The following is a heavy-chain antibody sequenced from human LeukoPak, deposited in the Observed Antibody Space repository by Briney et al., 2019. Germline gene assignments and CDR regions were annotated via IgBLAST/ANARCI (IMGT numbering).Heavy chain of an antibody. CDR3: ARGADGLSGIYFDY. D-gene: IGHD5-24*01. Sequence: SETLSLTCTVSGGSISSYYWSWIRQPPGKGLEWIGYIYYSGSTNYNPSLKSRVTISVDTSKNQFSPKLSSVTAADTAVYYCARGADGLSGIYFDYWGQGTLVTVSS. J-gene: IGHJ4*02. V-gene: IGHV4-59*01. CDR2: IYYSGST. CDR1: GGSISSYY.